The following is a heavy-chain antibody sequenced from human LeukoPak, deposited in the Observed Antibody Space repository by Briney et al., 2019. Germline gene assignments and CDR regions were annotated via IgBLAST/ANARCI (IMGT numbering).Heavy chain of an antibody. J-gene: IGHJ4*02. D-gene: IGHD3-9*01. Sequence: GGSLRLSCAASGLTFSSYGMHWVRQAPGKGLEWVAVISYDGSNKYYADSVKGRFTISRDNSKNTLYLQMNSLRAEDTAVYYCAKDRGYFDWFLDYWGQGTLVTVSS. CDR1: GLTFSSYG. V-gene: IGHV3-30*18. CDR3: AKDRGYFDWFLDY. CDR2: ISYDGSNK.